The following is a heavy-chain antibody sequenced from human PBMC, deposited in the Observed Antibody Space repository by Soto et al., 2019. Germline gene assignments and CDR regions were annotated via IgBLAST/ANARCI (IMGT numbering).Heavy chain of an antibody. CDR1: GYTFTSYY. CDR3: ARGLIYDSSGYYFDY. V-gene: IGHV1-46*01. D-gene: IGHD3-22*01. J-gene: IGHJ4*02. CDR2: INPSGGST. Sequence: ASVKVSCKASGYTFTSYYMHWVRQAPGQGLEWTGIINPSGGSTRYAQKFQGRVTMTRDTSTSTVYMELSSLRSEDTAVYYCARGLIYDSSGYYFDYWGQGTLVTSPQ.